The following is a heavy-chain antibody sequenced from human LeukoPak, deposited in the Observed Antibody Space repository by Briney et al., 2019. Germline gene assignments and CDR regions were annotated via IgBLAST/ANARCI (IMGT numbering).Heavy chain of an antibody. J-gene: IGHJ4*02. CDR2: IWSDGTDK. V-gene: IGHV3-33*01. CDR1: GFTFSHYG. D-gene: IGHD3-9*01. Sequence: PGRSLRLSCATSGFTFSHYGMHWVRRAPGKGLEWVAVIWSDGTDKYYGDSVKGRFTISRDNSKNTVYLQMNSLRVEDTSVYYCARVPDNYDILTGYDTPLGWGQGTLVTVSS. CDR3: ARVPDNYDILTGYDTPLG.